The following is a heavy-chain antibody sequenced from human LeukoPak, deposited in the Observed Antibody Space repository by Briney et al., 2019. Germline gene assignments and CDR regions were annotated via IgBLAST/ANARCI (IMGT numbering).Heavy chain of an antibody. D-gene: IGHD6-19*01. CDR1: GGSISSYY. V-gene: IGHV4-59*01. CDR3: ARDRSGWYAWFDP. Sequence: SETLSLTCTVSGGSISSYYWSWIRQPPGKGLEWIGYIYYSGSTNYNPSLKSRVTISVDTSKNQFSLKLSSVTAGDTAVYYCARDRSGWYAWFDPWGQGTLVTVSS. J-gene: IGHJ5*02. CDR2: IYYSGST.